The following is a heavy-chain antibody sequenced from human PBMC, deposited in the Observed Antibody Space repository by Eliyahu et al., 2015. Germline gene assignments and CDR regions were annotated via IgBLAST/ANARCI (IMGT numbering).Heavy chain of an antibody. CDR2: ISGSGGST. D-gene: IGHD6-19*01. J-gene: IGHJ4*02. V-gene: IGHV3-23*04. CDR1: GFXFSSYA. CDR3: AKDSHAQGITVPFDY. Sequence: EVQLVESGGGXVQPGGSLRLSCAASGFXFSSYAMSWVRQAPGKGLEWVSGISGSGGSTYYADSVKGRFTISRDNSKNTLYLQMNSLRAEDTAVYYCAKDSHAQGITVPFDYWGQGTLVTVSS.